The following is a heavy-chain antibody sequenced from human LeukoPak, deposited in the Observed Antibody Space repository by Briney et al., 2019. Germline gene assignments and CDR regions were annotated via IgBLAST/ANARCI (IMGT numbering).Heavy chain of an antibody. CDR2: INTDGTST. CDR3: ARGGRDGYNLI. CDR1: GFTFSSYW. V-gene: IGHV3-74*01. Sequence: GGSLRLSCAASGFTFSSYWMHWVRQAPGKGLVWVSRINTDGTSTAYADSVKGRFTISRDNAKNTLYLQMNSLRAEDTAVYYCARGGRDGYNLIWGQGTMVTVSS. D-gene: IGHD5-24*01. J-gene: IGHJ3*02.